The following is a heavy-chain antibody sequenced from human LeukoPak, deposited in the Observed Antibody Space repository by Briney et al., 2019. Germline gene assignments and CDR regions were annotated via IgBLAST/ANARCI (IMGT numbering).Heavy chain of an antibody. CDR2: ISTSSSTI. D-gene: IGHD2-21*02. CDR1: GFTFSSYG. CDR3: ARAYGDSTPDGN. J-gene: IGHJ4*02. Sequence: GGSLRLSCAASGFTFSSYGMNWVRQAPGKGLEWVSYISTSSSTIYYADSVKGRFTISRDNVKNSLYLQMNSLRDEDTAVYYCARAYGDSTPDGNWGQGTLVTVSS. V-gene: IGHV3-48*02.